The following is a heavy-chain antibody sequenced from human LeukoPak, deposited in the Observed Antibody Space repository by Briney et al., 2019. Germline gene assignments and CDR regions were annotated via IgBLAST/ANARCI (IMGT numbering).Heavy chain of an antibody. CDR3: AAAVYYYDSSGYYGGFDY. V-gene: IGHV1-69*05. D-gene: IGHD3-22*01. CDR1: GGTFSSYA. J-gene: IGHJ4*02. CDR2: IIPIFGTA. Sequence: SVKVCCKASGGTFSSYAISWVRQAPGQGLEWMGGIIPIFGTANYAQKFQGRVTITTDESTSTAYMELSSLRSEDTAVYYCAAAVYYYDSSGYYGGFDYWGQGTLVTVSS.